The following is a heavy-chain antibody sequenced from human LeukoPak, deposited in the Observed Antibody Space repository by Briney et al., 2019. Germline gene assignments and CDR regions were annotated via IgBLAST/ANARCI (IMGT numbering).Heavy chain of an antibody. CDR2: ISSSSSYT. CDR1: GFTFSDYY. V-gene: IGHV3-11*05. D-gene: IGHD2-21*02. Sequence: GGSLRLSWAASGFTFSDYYMSRIRQAPGKGLEWVSYISSSSSYTNYADSVKGRFTISRDNAKNSLYLQMNSLRAEDTAVYYCARAYCGGDCYHNNWFDPWGQGTLVTVSS. J-gene: IGHJ5*02. CDR3: ARAYCGGDCYHNNWFDP.